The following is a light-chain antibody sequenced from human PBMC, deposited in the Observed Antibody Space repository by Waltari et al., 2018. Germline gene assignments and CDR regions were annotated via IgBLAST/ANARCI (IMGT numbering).Light chain of an antibody. CDR3: MQTTQTPWT. CDR1: HSPLHSNGLHY. V-gene: IGKV2-28*01. Sequence: DLVLAQSPLSLPVTPGEPSSISCSSSHSPLHSNGLHYVDWFVQKPGDAPQLLIYLGSNRDSGVPDRVTGSGSGTDFTLQISRVEAEDVGVYFCMQTTQTPWTFGQGTKVEI. CDR2: LGS. J-gene: IGKJ1*01.